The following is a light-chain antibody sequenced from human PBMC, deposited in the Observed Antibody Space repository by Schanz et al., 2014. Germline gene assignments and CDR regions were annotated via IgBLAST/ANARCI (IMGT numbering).Light chain of an antibody. J-gene: IGKJ5*01. CDR3: QQSGT. V-gene: IGKV1-33*01. Sequence: DIQMTQSPSTLCASVGDRVSITCQASHDISNYLNWYQHKTGKAPKLLIYAASNLETGVPSRFSGSGSGTDFTFTISSLQPEDIATYYCQQSGTFGQGTRLDIK. CDR1: HDISNY. CDR2: AAS.